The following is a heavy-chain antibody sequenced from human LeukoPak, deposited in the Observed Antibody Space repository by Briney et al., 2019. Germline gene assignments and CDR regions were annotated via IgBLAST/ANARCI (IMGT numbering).Heavy chain of an antibody. Sequence: GGSLRLSCAASGFTFSTYTMNWVRQAPGKGLEWVSSISSSSSYIYYADSVKGRFTISRDNAKNSLYLQMNSLRAEDTAVYYCAPIGGITVSVIDYWGQGTLVTVSS. CDR2: ISSSSSYI. J-gene: IGHJ4*02. CDR1: GFTFSTYT. D-gene: IGHD6-19*01. V-gene: IGHV3-21*01. CDR3: APIGGITVSVIDY.